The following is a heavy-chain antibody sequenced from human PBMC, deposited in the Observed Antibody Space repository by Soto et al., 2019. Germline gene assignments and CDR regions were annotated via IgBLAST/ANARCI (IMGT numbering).Heavy chain of an antibody. J-gene: IGHJ4*02. CDR1: GLTFSGSA. D-gene: IGHD2-2*01. V-gene: IGHV3-73*01. CDR2: IRSKANSYAT. Sequence: EVQLVESGGGLVQPGGSLKLSCAASGLTFSGSAIHWVRQASGKGLEWVGRIRSKANSYATTYVESVKGRFTISRDDSKNTAYLQMNSLKTDDTAVYYCTRHVDLGYCSSTSCYDFDYWGQGTLVTVSS. CDR3: TRHVDLGYCSSTSCYDFDY.